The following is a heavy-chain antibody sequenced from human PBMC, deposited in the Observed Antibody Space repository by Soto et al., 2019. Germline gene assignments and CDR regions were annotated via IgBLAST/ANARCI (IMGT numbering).Heavy chain of an antibody. J-gene: IGHJ4*02. CDR3: AQGRSGSYGRYDFDQ. D-gene: IGHD1-26*01. V-gene: IGHV3-9*01. CDR2: ISWNSGSI. CDR1: GFTFDDYA. Sequence: EVQLVESGGGLVQPGRSLRLSCAASGFTFDDYAMHWVRQAPGKGLEWVSGISWNSGSIGYADSVKGRFTISRDNAKNAVYLQMISLRAEDTGLYYCAQGRSGSYGRYDFDQWGQGTLVTASS.